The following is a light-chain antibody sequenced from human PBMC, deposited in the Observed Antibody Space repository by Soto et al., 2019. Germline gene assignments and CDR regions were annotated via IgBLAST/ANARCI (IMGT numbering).Light chain of an antibody. CDR1: QTLLDSEDGNTY. CDR2: GIS. J-gene: IGKJ1*01. V-gene: IGKV2-40*01. CDR3: MQRKEFPWT. Sequence: DIVMTQTPLSLPVTPGEPASISCRSSQTLLDSEDGNTYLDWYLQKPGQSPQLLIYGISSRASGVPDRFSGGGSGTDFTLKISRVEAGDVGVFYCMQRKEFPWTFGQGTKVEIK.